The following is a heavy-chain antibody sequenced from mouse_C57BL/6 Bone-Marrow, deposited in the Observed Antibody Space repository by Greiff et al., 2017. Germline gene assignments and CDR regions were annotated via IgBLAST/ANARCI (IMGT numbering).Heavy chain of an antibody. Sequence: QVQLQQPGAELVRPGTSVKLSCKASGYTFTSYWMPWVKQRPGQGLEWIGVIDPSDSYTNYNQKFKGKATLTVDTSSSTAYMQLSSLTSEDSAVYYCARYYGYGPYYFDYWGQGTTLTVSS. J-gene: IGHJ2*01. V-gene: IGHV1-59*01. D-gene: IGHD1-1*02. CDR1: GYTFTSYW. CDR2: IDPSDSYT. CDR3: ARYYGYGPYYFDY.